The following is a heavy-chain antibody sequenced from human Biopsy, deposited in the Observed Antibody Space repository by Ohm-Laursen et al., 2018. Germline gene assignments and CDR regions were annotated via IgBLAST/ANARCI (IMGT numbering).Heavy chain of an antibody. J-gene: IGHJ2*01. CDR1: GDSISSYY. CDR2: VYYTGST. CDR3: ARDRGYYSDRTVPGYFDL. Sequence: GTLSLTCTVSGDSISSYYWSWIRQPPGKGLQWIGYVYYTGSTGYNPSLQSRVTISVDTSKNHFSLRLRSVTPADTAIYYCARDRGYYSDRTVPGYFDLWGRGTLVTASS. D-gene: IGHD3-22*01. V-gene: IGHV4-59*01.